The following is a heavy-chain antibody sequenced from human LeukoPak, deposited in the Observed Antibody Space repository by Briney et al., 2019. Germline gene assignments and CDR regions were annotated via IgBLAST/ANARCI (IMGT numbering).Heavy chain of an antibody. CDR2: INHSGST. Sequence: SETLSLTCAVYGGSFSGYYWSWIRQPPGKGLEWIGEINHSGSTNYNPSLKSRVTISVDTSKNQFSLKLSSVTAADTAVYYCARDSHGVVDYWGQGTLVTVSS. CDR3: ARDSHGVVDY. D-gene: IGHD4-17*01. J-gene: IGHJ4*02. CDR1: GGSFSGYY. V-gene: IGHV4-34*01.